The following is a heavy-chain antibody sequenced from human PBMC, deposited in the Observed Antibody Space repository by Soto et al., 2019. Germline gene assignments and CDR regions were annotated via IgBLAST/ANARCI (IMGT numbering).Heavy chain of an antibody. V-gene: IGHV4-34*01. J-gene: IGHJ5*02. D-gene: IGHD2-2*01. CDR3: ARAPPDIVVVPAAVRPRGWFDP. CDR2: INHSGST. CDR1: GGSFSGYY. Sequence: KASETLSLTCAVYGGSFSGYYWSWIRQPPGKGLEWIGEINHSGSTNYNPSLKSRVTISVDTSKNQFSLKLSSVTAADTAVYYCARAPPDIVVVPAAVRPRGWFDPWGQGTLVTVSS.